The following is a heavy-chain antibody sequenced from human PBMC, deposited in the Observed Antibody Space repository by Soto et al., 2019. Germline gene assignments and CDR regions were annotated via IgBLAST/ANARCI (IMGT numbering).Heavy chain of an antibody. CDR2: MNPNSGNT. V-gene: IGHV1-8*02. Sequence: ASVKVSCKASGYTFTTYGISWVRQATGQGLEWMGWMNPNSGNTGYPQKFQGRVTMTRNTSISTAYMELSSLRSEDTAVYYCARGIRRRGFDPWGQGTLVTVSS. CDR3: ARGIRRRGFDP. CDR1: GYTFTTYG. J-gene: IGHJ5*02.